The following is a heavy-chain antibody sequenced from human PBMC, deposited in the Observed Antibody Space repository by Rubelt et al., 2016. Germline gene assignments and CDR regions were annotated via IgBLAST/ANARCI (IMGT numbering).Heavy chain of an antibody. CDR3: ARQGYSGRYYYMDV. CDR2: IFYSGST. J-gene: IGHJ6*03. V-gene: IGHV4-59*08. Sequence: GKGLEWIGYIFYSGSTNYNPSLKSRVTISVDTSKNHFYLKLSSVTAADTAVYFCARQGYSGRYYYMDVWGKGTTVTVSS. D-gene: IGHD1-26*01.